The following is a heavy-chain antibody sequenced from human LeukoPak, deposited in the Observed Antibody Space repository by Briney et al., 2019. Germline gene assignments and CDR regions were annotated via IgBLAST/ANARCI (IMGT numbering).Heavy chain of an antibody. CDR2: IRSKANSYAT. CDR1: GFTFSGSA. J-gene: IGHJ6*02. D-gene: IGHD3-10*01. CDR3: TRQPQDYGFPGIYYYYYGMDV. Sequence: GGSLRLSCAASGFTFSGSAMHWVRQASGKGLEWVGRIRSKANSYATAYAASVKGRFTISRDDSKNTAYLQMNSLKTEDTAVYYCTRQPQDYGFPGIYYYYYGMDVWGQGTTVTVSS. V-gene: IGHV3-73*01.